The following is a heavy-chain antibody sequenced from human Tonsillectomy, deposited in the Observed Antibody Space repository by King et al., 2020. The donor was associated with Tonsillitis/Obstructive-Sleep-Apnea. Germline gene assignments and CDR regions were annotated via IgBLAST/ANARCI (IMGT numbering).Heavy chain of an antibody. CDR1: CASISTSNC. CDR2: RYHSGSY. Sequence: VQLQESGPGLVKPSGTLSLTFAVSCASISTSNCWSWVRQPPGRGLEWIGERYHSGSYSYNPYLKSRVTISLDKSKNQFSLNLTSVTAADTAVYYCAKRDLRLYFDYWGQGTLVTVSS. J-gene: IGHJ4*02. CDR3: AKRDLRLYFDY. V-gene: IGHV4-4*02. D-gene: IGHD6-25*01.